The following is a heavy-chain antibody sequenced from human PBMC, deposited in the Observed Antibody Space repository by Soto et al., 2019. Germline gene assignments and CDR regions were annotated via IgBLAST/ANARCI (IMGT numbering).Heavy chain of an antibody. V-gene: IGHV3-23*01. CDR1: GFTFSSYA. Sequence: GGSLRLSCADSGFTFSSYAMSWVRQAPGKGLEWFSAISGSGGSTYYADSVKGRFHISRDNSKNTLYLQMNSVRAEDTAVYYCAKDKQLAEDAFDIWGQGTMVTVSS. CDR3: AKDKQLAEDAFDI. J-gene: IGHJ3*02. D-gene: IGHD6-13*01. CDR2: ISGSGGST.